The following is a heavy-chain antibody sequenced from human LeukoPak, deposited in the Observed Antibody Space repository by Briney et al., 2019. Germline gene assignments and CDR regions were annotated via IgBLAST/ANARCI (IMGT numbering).Heavy chain of an antibody. CDR1: GFTFSSYS. D-gene: IGHD2-15*01. J-gene: IGHJ4*02. V-gene: IGHV3-21*01. CDR3: VTSGCSGATCYFYFDY. Sequence: PGGSLRLSCAASGFTFSSYSMNWVRQAPGKGLEWVSSINYSGTNMYYADSVKGRFTISRDNAKNSLFLQMNSLRPEDPAVYYCVTSGCSGATCYFYFDYWGQGTLVTVSS. CDR2: INYSGTNM.